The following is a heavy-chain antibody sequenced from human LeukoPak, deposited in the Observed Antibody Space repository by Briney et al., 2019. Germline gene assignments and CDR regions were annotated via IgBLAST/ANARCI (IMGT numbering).Heavy chain of an antibody. J-gene: IGHJ4*02. Sequence: GGSLRLSCAASGFTFSSYSMNWVRQAPGKGLEWVSSISSSSSYIYYADSVKGRFTISRDRSKNTVYLQMNGLRADDTAVYYCAKMHGVVVVAATHDYWGQGTLVTVSS. CDR2: ISSSSSYI. CDR3: AKMHGVVVVAATHDY. CDR1: GFTFSSYS. V-gene: IGHV3-21*04. D-gene: IGHD2-15*01.